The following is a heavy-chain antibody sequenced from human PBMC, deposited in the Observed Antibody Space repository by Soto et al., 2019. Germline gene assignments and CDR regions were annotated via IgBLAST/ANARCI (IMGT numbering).Heavy chain of an antibody. CDR3: AKVSSYYYYYGVDL. J-gene: IGHJ6*02. CDR2: IIDSSGST. D-gene: IGHD2-15*01. Sequence: PGGSLRLSCAASGFTFSSCAMGWVRKAPGKGLDRVSEIIDSSGSTYYADSVKGRFTISRDNSKSTLYLQMNSLRAEETALDYCAKVSSYYYYYGVDLWGQGTTVTVSS. V-gene: IGHV3-23*01. CDR1: GFTFSSCA.